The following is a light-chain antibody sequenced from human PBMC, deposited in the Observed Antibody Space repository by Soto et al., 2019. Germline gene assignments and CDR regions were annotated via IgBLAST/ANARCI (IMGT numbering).Light chain of an antibody. CDR2: AAS. CDR3: QKYNFAPYT. CDR1: QGVSND. Sequence: DIQMTQSPSSLSASVGDRVTITCRASQGVSNDLAWYQQRPGKVPKLLIYAASTLQSGVPSRFSGSGSGTDFTLTISSLQPEDVGTYYCQKYNFAPYTFGPGTTVDI. J-gene: IGKJ3*01. V-gene: IGKV1-27*01.